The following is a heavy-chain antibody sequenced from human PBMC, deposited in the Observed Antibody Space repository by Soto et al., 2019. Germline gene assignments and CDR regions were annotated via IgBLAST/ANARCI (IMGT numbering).Heavy chain of an antibody. CDR2: IWYDGSNK. J-gene: IGHJ6*02. Sequence: GGSLRLSCAASGFTFSSYGMHWVRQAPGKGLEWVAVIWYDGSNKYYADSVKGRFTISRDNSKNTLYLQMNSLRAEDTAVYYCASGYCSGGSCSYYYYGMDVWGQGTTVTVSS. V-gene: IGHV3-33*01. CDR1: GFTFSSYG. CDR3: ASGYCSGGSCSYYYYGMDV. D-gene: IGHD2-15*01.